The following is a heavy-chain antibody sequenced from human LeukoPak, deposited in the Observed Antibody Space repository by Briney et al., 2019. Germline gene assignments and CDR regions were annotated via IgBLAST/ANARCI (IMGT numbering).Heavy chain of an antibody. CDR1: GGSFSGFY. J-gene: IGHJ6*03. CDR2: INHTGST. Sequence: SETLSLTCALYGGSFSGFYWGWTRHPPRKGLEWIGEINHTGSTNYHPSLKSRVTISVDTSKNQFSLKLSSVTAADTAVYFCARGGVVVAATRAFGYSYYMDVWGKGTTVTVSS. D-gene: IGHD2-15*01. V-gene: IGHV4-34*01. CDR3: ARGGVVVAATRAFGYSYYMDV.